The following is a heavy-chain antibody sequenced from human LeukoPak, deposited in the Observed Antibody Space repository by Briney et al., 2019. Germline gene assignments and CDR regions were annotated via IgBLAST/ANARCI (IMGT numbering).Heavy chain of an antibody. V-gene: IGHV4-4*07. CDR2: IYTSGST. D-gene: IGHD1-1*01. Sequence: KSSEALSLTCTVSGGSISSYYWSWIRQPAGKGLEWIGRIYTSGSTNYNPSLKSRVTMSVDTSKNQFSLKLSSVTAADTAMYYCAREAGNTQHFDYWGQGTLVTVSS. CDR1: GGSISSYY. J-gene: IGHJ4*02. CDR3: AREAGNTQHFDY.